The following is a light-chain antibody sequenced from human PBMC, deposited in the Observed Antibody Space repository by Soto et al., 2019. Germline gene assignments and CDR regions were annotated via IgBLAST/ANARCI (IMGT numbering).Light chain of an antibody. CDR1: QDIRNY. J-gene: IGKJ1*01. Sequence: DIQMTRSPASLSASLGDRVTITCRASQDIRNYLAWYQQKPEKVPKLLIYAASTLPSGVPSRFSGSGSGTDFTLTISSLQPEDFETYYCQKYNSAPQTFGQGTKVDIK. V-gene: IGKV1-27*01. CDR3: QKYNSAPQT. CDR2: AAS.